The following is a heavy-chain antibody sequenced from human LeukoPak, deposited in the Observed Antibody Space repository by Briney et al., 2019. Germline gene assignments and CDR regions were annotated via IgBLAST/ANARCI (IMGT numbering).Heavy chain of an antibody. CDR1: GYTFTGYY. V-gene: IGHV1-2*02. CDR2: INPNSGGT. J-gene: IGHJ5*02. CDR3: ARDYYYDSSGYYSNWFDP. Sequence: GASVKVSCKASGYTFTGYYMHWVRQAPGQGLEWMGWINPNSGGTNYAQKFQGRVTMTRDTSISTAYMELSRLRSDDTAVYYCARDYYYDSSGYYSNWFDPWGQGTLVTVSS. D-gene: IGHD3-22*01.